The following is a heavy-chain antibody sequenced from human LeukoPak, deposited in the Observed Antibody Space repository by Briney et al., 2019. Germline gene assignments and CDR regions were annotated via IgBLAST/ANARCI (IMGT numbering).Heavy chain of an antibody. CDR1: GYTFTSYG. CDR3: AKELLSYYYYGMDV. Sequence: ASVKVSCKASGYTFTSYGISWVRQAPGQGLEWMGWISAYNGNTNYAQKLQGRVTMTTDTSTSTAYMELRSLRSDDTAVYYCAKELLSYYYYGMDVWGQGTTVTVSS. V-gene: IGHV1-18*01. D-gene: IGHD2-2*01. CDR2: ISAYNGNT. J-gene: IGHJ6*02.